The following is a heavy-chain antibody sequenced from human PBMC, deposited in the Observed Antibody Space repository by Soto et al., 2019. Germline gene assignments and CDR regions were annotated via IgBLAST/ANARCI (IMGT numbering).Heavy chain of an antibody. D-gene: IGHD3-3*01. V-gene: IGHV2-5*02. CDR1: GFSLTTSGVG. Sequence: QITLNESGPTVVKPAETLTLTCTFSGFSLTTSGVGVGWIRQSPGKAPEWLALIYWDDDKRYSASLKSRLTITKDTSQHQVVLTMASVDPADTATYYCAPRILRTVFGLVTTTAIYFDFWGQGTPVVVSS. CDR2: IYWDDDK. CDR3: APRILRTVFGLVTTTAIYFDF. J-gene: IGHJ4*02.